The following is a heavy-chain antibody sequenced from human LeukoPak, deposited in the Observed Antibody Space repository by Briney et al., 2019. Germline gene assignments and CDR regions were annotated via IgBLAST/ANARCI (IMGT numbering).Heavy chain of an antibody. V-gene: IGHV3-7*03. D-gene: IGHD5-24*01. J-gene: IGHJ5*02. CDR1: GFSFGKYR. CDR2: IKLDGSEK. CDR3: ARDLRNTREIEFDP. Sequence: GGSLRLSYVASGFSFGKYRMSWVRQAPGKGLEWVANIKLDGSEKNYVDSVKGRFTISRDNTKNSLYLQMNSLRAEDTAVYYCARDLRNTREIEFDPWGQGTLVTVSS.